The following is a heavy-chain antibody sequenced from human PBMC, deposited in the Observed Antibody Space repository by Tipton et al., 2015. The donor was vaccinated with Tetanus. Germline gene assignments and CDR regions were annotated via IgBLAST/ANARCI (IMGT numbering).Heavy chain of an antibody. CDR2: IYSSGST. Sequence: TLSLTCTVSGVSISGGRYYWSWIRQRPGKGLEWIGDIYSSGSTYTDPSLKGRVTISVDTSENQFSLRLNSVTAADTDVYYCARDQARGARGWNYFDFWGLGTLVTVSS. V-gene: IGHV4-31*03. CDR1: GVSISGGRYY. CDR3: ARDQARGARGWNYFDF. J-gene: IGHJ4*02. D-gene: IGHD1-26*01.